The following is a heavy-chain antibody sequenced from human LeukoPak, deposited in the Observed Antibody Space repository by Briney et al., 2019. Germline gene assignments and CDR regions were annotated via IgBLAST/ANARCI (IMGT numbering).Heavy chain of an antibody. D-gene: IGHD6-6*01. CDR1: GFTVSSNY. CDR3: AREKRGAARGYYYYYMDV. J-gene: IGHJ6*03. V-gene: IGHV3-53*01. Sequence: GGSLRLSCAASGFTVSSNYMSWVRQAPGKGLEWVSVIYSGGSTYYADSVKGRFTISRDNSKNTLYLQMNSLRAEDTAVYYCAREKRGAARGYYYYYMDVWGKGTTVTVSS. CDR2: IYSGGST.